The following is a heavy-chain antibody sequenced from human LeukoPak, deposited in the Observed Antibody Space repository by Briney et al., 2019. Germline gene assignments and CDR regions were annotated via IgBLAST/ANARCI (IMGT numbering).Heavy chain of an antibody. CDR1: GFTFGDYA. J-gene: IGHJ1*01. V-gene: IGHV3-49*03. CDR2: IRSKAYGGTT. CDR3: TRDGLGYCSGGSCGSAEYFQH. D-gene: IGHD2-15*01. Sequence: GGSLRLSCTASGFTFGDYAMSWFRQAPGKGLEWVGFIRSKAYGGTTEYAASVKGRSTISRDDSKSIAYLQMNSLKTEDTAVYYCTRDGLGYCSGGSCGSAEYFQHWGQGTLVTVSS.